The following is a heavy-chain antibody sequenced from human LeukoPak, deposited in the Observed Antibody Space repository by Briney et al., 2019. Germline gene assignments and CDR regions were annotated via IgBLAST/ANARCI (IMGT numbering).Heavy chain of an antibody. J-gene: IGHJ4*01. D-gene: IGHD2-21*01. CDR2: SSSSDDGK. CDR3: AKAPVTSCRGAFCYPFDY. CDR1: GLSLNNYA. V-gene: IGHV3-23*01. Sequence: GGSLRLSCTASGLSLNNYAVSWVRQVPGKGVEWVSASSSSDDGKWYAESVRGRFTISRDTSKNTVYLQMNSLRVEDAGVYYCAKAPVTSCRGAFCYPFDYWGHGTLVTVSS.